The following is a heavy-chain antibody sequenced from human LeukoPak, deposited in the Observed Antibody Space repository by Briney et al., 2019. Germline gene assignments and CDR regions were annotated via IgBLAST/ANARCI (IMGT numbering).Heavy chain of an antibody. CDR3: ARALREAASFDY. Sequence: GGSLRLSCAASVFTFSSYWMNWVRQAPGKGLEWVANIKQDGSEKYYVDSVKGRFTISRDNAKNSLYLQMNSLRAEDTAVYYCARALREAASFDYWGQGTLVTVSA. CDR2: IKQDGSEK. V-gene: IGHV3-7*01. CDR1: VFTFSSYW. D-gene: IGHD6-25*01. J-gene: IGHJ4*02.